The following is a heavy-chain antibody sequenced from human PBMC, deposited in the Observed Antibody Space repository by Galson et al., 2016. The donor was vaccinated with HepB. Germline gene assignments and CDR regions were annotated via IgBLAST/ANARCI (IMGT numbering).Heavy chain of an antibody. V-gene: IGHV3-11*01. CDR1: GFTFSHYF. Sequence: LRLSCAASGFTFSHYFVSWIRQAPGQGLEWVSYISGSADSRRYADPVKGRFTISRDNSKNSLYLPMNNLRAEDTAVYYCARMVPLYSGGWYVRGDGWFDPWGQGTLVTVSS. CDR3: ARMVPLYSGGWYVRGDGWFDP. D-gene: IGHD6-19*01. CDR2: ISGSADSR. J-gene: IGHJ5*02.